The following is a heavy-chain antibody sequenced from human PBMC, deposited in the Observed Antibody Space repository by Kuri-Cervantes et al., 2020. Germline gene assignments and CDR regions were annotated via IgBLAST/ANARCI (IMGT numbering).Heavy chain of an antibody. CDR1: GFTFSSYA. J-gene: IGHJ6*02. CDR3: ARDFLAVEEDHYYYYGMDV. Sequence: GGSLRLSCAASGFTFSSYAMHWVRQAPGKGLEWVAVISYDGSNKYYADSVKGRFTISRDNSKNTLYLQMNSLRAEDTAVHYCARDFLAVEEDHYYYYGMDVWGQGTTVTVSS. V-gene: IGHV3-30-3*01. D-gene: IGHD2-21*01. CDR2: ISYDGSNK.